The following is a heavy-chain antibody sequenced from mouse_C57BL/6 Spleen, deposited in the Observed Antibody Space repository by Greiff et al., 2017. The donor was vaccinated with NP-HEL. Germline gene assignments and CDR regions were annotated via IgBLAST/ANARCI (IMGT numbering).Heavy chain of an antibody. J-gene: IGHJ4*01. CDR1: GFTFSDYY. V-gene: IGHV5-16*01. CDR2: INYDGSST. Sequence: EVMLVESEGGLVQPGSSMKLSCTASGFTFSDYYMAWVRQVPEKGLEWVANINYDGSSTYYLDSLKSRFIISRDNAKNILYLQMSSLKSEDTATYYCARDLDAMDYWGQGTSVTVSS. CDR3: ARDLDAMDY.